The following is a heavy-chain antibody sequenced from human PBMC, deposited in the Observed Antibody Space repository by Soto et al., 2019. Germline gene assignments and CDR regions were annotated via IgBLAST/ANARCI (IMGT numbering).Heavy chain of an antibody. CDR1: GFTFSSYA. CDR3: AKGSRSSYPYYLDY. CDR2: ITGSGDYT. V-gene: IGHV3-23*01. J-gene: IGHJ4*02. Sequence: EVQVLESGGGLVQPGGSLRLSCAASGFTFSSYALTWIRQAPGKGLEWVSAITGSGDYTYYADSAKGRFTISRDNXMNTLYLLMNSLRAEDTAVYYCAKGSRSSYPYYLDYWGQGTLVTVSS. D-gene: IGHD3-10*01.